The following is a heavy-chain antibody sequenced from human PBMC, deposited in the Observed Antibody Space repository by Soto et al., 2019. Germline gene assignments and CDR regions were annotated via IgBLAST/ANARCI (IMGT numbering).Heavy chain of an antibody. V-gene: IGHV4-31*03. CDR2: IYYSVIT. J-gene: IGHJ6*02. CDR1: GGSISSGGYH. CDR3: ARLDV. Sequence: QVQLQESGPGLVKPSQTLSLTCTVSGGSISSGGYHWSWIRQHPGKGLEWIGYIYYSVITYYNPSLKSRVTISVDPSKNQFSLKLSSVTAADTAVYYCARLDVWGQGTTVTVSS.